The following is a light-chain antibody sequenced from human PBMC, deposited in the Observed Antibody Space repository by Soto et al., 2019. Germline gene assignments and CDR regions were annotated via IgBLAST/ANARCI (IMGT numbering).Light chain of an antibody. V-gene: IGKV1-39*01. CDR3: QQSYSTLT. CDR2: AAS. J-gene: IGKJ4*01. Sequence: DIQMTQSPSSLSASVGDRVTITCRASQSISSYLNWYQQKPVKAPKLLIYAASSLQSGVPSRFSGSGSGTDFTLTISSLQPEDFETYYCQQSYSTLTFGGGTKVEIK. CDR1: QSISSY.